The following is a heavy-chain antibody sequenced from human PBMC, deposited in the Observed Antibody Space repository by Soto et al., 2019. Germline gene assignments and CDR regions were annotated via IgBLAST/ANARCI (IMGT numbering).Heavy chain of an antibody. J-gene: IGHJ3*01. CDR3: ALISGRRHDFDV. D-gene: IGHD1-1*01. V-gene: IGHV1-18*01. CDR2: ITPYNGDT. CDR1: NYLFGAFG. Sequence: QVQLVQSGAEVKNPGASVKVSCKASNYLFGAFGISWVRQAPGQGLEWMGWITPYNGDTHYAEKFQDRVTMSADKSTTTAYMEVRSLTTHDTAVYYCALISGRRHDFDVWGEGTVVIVSS.